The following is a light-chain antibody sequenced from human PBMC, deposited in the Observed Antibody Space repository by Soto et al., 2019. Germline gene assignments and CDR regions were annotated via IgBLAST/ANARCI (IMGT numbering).Light chain of an antibody. Sequence: EIQMTQSPSNLSGYVGDRVNIXCRASQTVSSGFAWSKHRARKARKPLIYKASTLQIGVTSMFSGSGYGKEFNITISSLQPDDFATYVCQQYGSYWTFGQGTKVDIK. V-gene: IGKV1-5*03. CDR2: KAS. J-gene: IGKJ1*01. CDR1: QTVSSG. CDR3: QQYGSYWT.